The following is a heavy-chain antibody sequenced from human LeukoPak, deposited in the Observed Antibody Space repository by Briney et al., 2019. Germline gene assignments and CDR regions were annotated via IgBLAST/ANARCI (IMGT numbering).Heavy chain of an antibody. CDR3: AAPRGIVVVPAARRGMGSFDY. CDR2: IIHILGIA. D-gene: IGHD2-2*01. Sequence: ASVKVSSMHSRYSFTRYNINWVRQAPGQGREWMGRIIHILGIANYAEKLKCRVTITADESTSTAYMEQSSLRSEDAAVYYCAAPRGIVVVPAARRGMGSFDYWGQGTLVTVSS. CDR1: RYSFTRYN. V-gene: IGHV1-69*02. J-gene: IGHJ4*02.